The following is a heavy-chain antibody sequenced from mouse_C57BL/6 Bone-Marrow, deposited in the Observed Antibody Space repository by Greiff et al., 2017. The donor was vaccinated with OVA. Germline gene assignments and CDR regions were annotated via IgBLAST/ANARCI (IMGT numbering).Heavy chain of an antibody. Sequence: EVQGVESGGDLVKPGGSLKLSCAASGFTFSSYGMSWVRQTPDKRLEWVATISSGGSYTYYPDSVKGRVTSSRDNAKNALYLQMSSLKSEDKAMYYCAGASGTSEFAYWGQGTLVTVSA. CDR2: ISSGGSYT. CDR1: GFTFSSYG. J-gene: IGHJ3*01. CDR3: AGASGTSEFAY. V-gene: IGHV5-6*01. D-gene: IGHD4-1*01.